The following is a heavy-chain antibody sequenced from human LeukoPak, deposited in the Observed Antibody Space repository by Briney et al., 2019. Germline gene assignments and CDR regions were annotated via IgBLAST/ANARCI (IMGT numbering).Heavy chain of an antibody. CDR3: ASGSDPYYFDY. V-gene: IGHV4-59*01. CDR1: GGSISSYY. J-gene: IGHJ4*02. D-gene: IGHD2-2*03. Sequence: SETLSLICTVSGGSISSYYWSWIRQPPGKGLEWIGYIYYSGSTNYNPSLKSRVTISVDTSKNQFSLKLSSVTAAETAVYYCASGSDPYYFDYWGQGTLVTVSS. CDR2: IYYSGST.